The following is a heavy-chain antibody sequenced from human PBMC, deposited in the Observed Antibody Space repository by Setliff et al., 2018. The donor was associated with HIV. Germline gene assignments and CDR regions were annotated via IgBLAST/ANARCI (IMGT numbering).Heavy chain of an antibody. CDR1: GGTFSNYG. CDR2: IIPISGTA. Sequence: SVKVSCKASGGTFSNYGMSWVRQAPGQGLEWMGGIIPISGTANYAQKFQCRVTITTDESTSTAYMELSGLRSEDTAVYYCARDFGGYCSSMSCPGLFDPWGEGTLVTVSS. CDR3: ARDFGGYCSSMSCPGLFDP. V-gene: IGHV1-69*05. D-gene: IGHD2-2*01. J-gene: IGHJ5*02.